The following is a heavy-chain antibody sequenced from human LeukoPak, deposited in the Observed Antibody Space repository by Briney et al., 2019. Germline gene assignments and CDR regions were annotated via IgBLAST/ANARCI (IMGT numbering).Heavy chain of an antibody. CDR3: ATDVSGGNFDY. CDR1: GFTLSSYS. J-gene: IGHJ4*02. V-gene: IGHV3-21*01. Sequence: GGSLRLSCAASGFTLSSYSMNWVRQAPGKGLEWVSSISSSSSYIYYADSVKGRFTISRENAKNSLYLQMNSLRAEDTAVYYFATDVSGGNFDYSGQGTLATVSS. D-gene: IGHD1-14*01. CDR2: ISSSSSYI.